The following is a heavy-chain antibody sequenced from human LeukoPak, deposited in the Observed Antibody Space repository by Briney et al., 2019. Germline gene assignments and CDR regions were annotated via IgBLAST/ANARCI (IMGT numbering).Heavy chain of an antibody. V-gene: IGHV1-69*06. J-gene: IGHJ6*03. CDR3: ARSGALAAMVKYYYYYMDV. D-gene: IGHD5-18*01. CDR1: VGTFSSYA. Sequence: GSSVTVSRKATVGTFSSYAISWVRQPPGPGLEWVGGINTIFGTANYEQKFQGRVTITADKSTSTAYMELSSLRSEDAAVYYCARSGALAAMVKYYYYYMDVWGKGTTVTVSS. CDR2: INTIFGTA.